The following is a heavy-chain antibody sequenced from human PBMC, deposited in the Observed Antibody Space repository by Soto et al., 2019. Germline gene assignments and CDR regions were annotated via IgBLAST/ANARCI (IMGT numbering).Heavy chain of an antibody. D-gene: IGHD2-15*01. V-gene: IGHV3-23*01. CDR3: AKQVAWPPFDP. CDR2: ISGSGGST. Sequence: GGSLRLSCTASGFTFGDYAMSWFRQAPGKGLEWVSAISGSGGSTYYADFVKGRFTISRDNSKNTLYLQMNSLRAEDTAVYYCAKQVAWPPFDPWGQGTLVTVSS. J-gene: IGHJ5*02. CDR1: GFTFGDYA.